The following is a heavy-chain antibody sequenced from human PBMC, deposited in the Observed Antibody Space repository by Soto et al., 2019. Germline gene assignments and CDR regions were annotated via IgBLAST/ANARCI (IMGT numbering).Heavy chain of an antibody. CDR3: ASSVLVTSTMNYFDL. J-gene: IGHJ4*02. Sequence: GASLKISCQASGYSFSNFWIAWLRQMPAEDLEWLGIIYPDDSDTRYNPSFLGQVTISADKSIKTTYLQWRRLKASDTAIYFCASSVLVTSTMNYFDLWGQGTLVTVSS. CDR2: IYPDDSDT. CDR1: GYSFSNFW. V-gene: IGHV5-51*01. D-gene: IGHD2-8*02.